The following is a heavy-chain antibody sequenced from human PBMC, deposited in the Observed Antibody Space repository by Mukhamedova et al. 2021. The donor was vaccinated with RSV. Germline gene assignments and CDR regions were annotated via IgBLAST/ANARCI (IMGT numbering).Heavy chain of an antibody. D-gene: IGHD3-16*01. CDR2: WGTT. CDR3: SRDPMIHGYFDL. V-gene: IGHV3-66*03. J-gene: IGHJ2*01. Sequence: WGTTYYADSVKGRFTISRDNSKNTLYLQMNSLSAEDTAVYYCSRDPMIHGYFDLCGRGTLVTVFS.